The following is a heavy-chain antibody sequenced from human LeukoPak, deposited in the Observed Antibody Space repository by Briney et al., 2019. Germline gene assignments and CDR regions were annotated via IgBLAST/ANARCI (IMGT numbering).Heavy chain of an antibody. D-gene: IGHD3-3*01. CDR3: ATYDFWSGFPRTRAFDI. V-gene: IGHV1-2*02. J-gene: IGHJ3*02. Sequence: ASVKVSCKASGYTFTGYYMHWVRQAPGQGLEWMGWINPNSGGTNYAQKFQGRVTMTRDTSISTAYMELSRLRSDDTAVYYCATYDFWSGFPRTRAFDIWGQGTMVTVSS. CDR2: INPNSGGT. CDR1: GYTFTGYY.